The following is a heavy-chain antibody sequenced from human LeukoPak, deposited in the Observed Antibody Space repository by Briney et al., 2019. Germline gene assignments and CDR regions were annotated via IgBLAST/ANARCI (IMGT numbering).Heavy chain of an antibody. CDR1: GGSIHSY. D-gene: IGHD3-10*01. Sequence: PSETLSLTCTVSGGSIHSYWSWIRQPAGKGLEWIGRISGSGTITYNPALQSRLTVSIDTSKNQFSLKLMSVTAADTAVYYCARDSGTTGEVKFDPWGQGTLVTVSS. CDR2: ISGSGTI. V-gene: IGHV4-4*07. CDR3: ARDSGTTGEVKFDP. J-gene: IGHJ5*02.